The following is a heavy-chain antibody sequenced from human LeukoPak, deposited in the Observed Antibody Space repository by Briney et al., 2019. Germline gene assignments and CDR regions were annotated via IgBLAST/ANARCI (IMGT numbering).Heavy chain of an antibody. Sequence: PGGSLRLSCAASGFTFSSHWMTWVRQAPGKGLEWVANIKEDGSKKNYVDSVKGRFTISRDNPKNSLYLQMNSLRAEDTAVYYCARFRTWGDKAFDYWGQGTLVTVSS. J-gene: IGHJ4*02. D-gene: IGHD2-21*02. CDR2: IKEDGSKK. CDR1: GFTFSSHW. CDR3: ARFRTWGDKAFDY. V-gene: IGHV3-7*01.